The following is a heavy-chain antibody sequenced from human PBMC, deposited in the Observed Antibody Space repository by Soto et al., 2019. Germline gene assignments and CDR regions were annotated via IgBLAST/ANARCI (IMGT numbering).Heavy chain of an antibody. V-gene: IGHV2-5*02. CDR3: ALGAVYTAMAQTSFYY. CDR1: GFSLSTSGVG. D-gene: IGHD5-18*01. Sequence: QITLKESGPTLVKPTQTLTLTCTFSGFSLSTSGVGVGWIRQPPGKALEWLALIYWDDAKRYSPSLKSRLTITKDTSKNQVVLTMTNMDPVDTATYYCALGAVYTAMAQTSFYYWGQGTLVTVSS. CDR2: IYWDDAK. J-gene: IGHJ4*02.